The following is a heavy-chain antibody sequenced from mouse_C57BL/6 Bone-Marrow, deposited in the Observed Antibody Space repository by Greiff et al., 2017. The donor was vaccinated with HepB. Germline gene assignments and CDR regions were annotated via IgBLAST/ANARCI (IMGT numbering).Heavy chain of an antibody. J-gene: IGHJ3*01. Sequence: EVQVVESGPGLVKPSQSLSLTCSVTGYSITSGYYWNWIRQFPGNKLEWMGYISYDGSNNYNPSLKNRISITRDTSKNQFFLKLNSVTTEDTATYYCARELYYGYRNWFAYWGQGTLVTVSA. CDR3: ARELYYGYRNWFAY. CDR2: ISYDGSN. V-gene: IGHV3-6*01. CDR1: GYSITSGYY. D-gene: IGHD2-2*01.